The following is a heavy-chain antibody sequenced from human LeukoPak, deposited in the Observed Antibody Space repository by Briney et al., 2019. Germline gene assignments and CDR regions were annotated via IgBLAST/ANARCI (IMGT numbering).Heavy chain of an antibody. D-gene: IGHD3-9*01. CDR2: INPNSGGT. J-gene: IGHJ5*02. CDR3: ARAPRWLTGKLTVGFDP. V-gene: IGHV1-2*04. CDR1: GYTFTGYY. Sequence: ASVKVSCKASGYTFTGYYMHWVRQAPGQGLEWMGWINPNSGGTNYAQKFQGWVTMTRDTSISTAYMELSRLRSDDTAVYYCARAPRWLTGKLTVGFDPWGQGTLVTVSS.